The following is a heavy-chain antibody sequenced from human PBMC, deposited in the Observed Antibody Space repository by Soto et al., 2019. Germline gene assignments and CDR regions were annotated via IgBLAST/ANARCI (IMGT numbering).Heavy chain of an antibody. J-gene: IGHJ6*02. CDR3: ARVYSGYDPVNYYYGMDV. CDR1: GFTFSSYD. Sequence: PGGSLRLSCAASGFTFSSYDMHWVRQATGKGLEWVSAIGTAGDTYYPGSVKGRFTISRENAKNSLYLQMNSLRAEDTAVYYCARVYSGYDPVNYYYGMDVWGQGTTVTVSS. V-gene: IGHV3-13*01. CDR2: IGTAGDT. D-gene: IGHD5-12*01.